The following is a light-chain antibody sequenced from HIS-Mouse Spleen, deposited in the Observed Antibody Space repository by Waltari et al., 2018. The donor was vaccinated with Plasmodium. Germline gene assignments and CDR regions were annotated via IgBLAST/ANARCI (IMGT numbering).Light chain of an antibody. CDR3: SSYAGSNKGV. V-gene: IGLV2-8*01. J-gene: IGLJ2*01. CDR2: GVS. CDR1: SSDVGGYNY. Sequence: QSALTQPPSASGSPGQSVTISCTGTSSDVGGYNYVSWYQQHPGKAPKLMIYGVSKRPSGVPVRFSGSKSGNTASLTVSGLQAEDEADYYCSSYAGSNKGVFGGGTKLTVL.